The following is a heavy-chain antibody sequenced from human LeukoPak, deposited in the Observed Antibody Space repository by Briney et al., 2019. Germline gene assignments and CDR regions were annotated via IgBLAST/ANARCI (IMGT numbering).Heavy chain of an antibody. CDR2: ISYSGGA. J-gene: IGHJ4*02. CDR3: AREDIVVVPAAPPIEFFDY. V-gene: IGHV4-30-4*08. D-gene: IGHD2-2*01. Sequence: PSETLSLTCTVSGGSLSCGDYDWSWIRQPPGKGLEWIRYISYSGGAYFNPTLKSRVTISVDTSKNQFSLKLSSVTASDTAVYYCAREDIVVVPAAPPIEFFDYCGQGTLVTVSS. CDR1: GGSLSCGDYD.